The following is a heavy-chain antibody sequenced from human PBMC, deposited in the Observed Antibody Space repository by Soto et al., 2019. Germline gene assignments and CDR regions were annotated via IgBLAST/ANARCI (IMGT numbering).Heavy chain of an antibody. CDR2: ISAYNGNT. D-gene: IGHD3-16*01. V-gene: IGHV1-18*01. CDR1: GYTFTSNG. CDR3: ARDGPLGENYYYYGMDV. J-gene: IGHJ6*02. Sequence: QVQLVQSGAEVKKPGASVKVSCKASGYTFTSNGISWVRQAPGQGLEWMGWISAYNGNTNYAQKLQGRVTMTTDTSTSTAYMELRSLRSDDTAVYYCARDGPLGENYYYYGMDVWGQGTTVTVSS.